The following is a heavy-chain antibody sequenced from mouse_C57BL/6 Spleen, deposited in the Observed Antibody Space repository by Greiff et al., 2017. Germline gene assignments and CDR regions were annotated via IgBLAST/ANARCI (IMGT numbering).Heavy chain of an antibody. CDR1: GFTFTDYY. CDR3: ARYTSNWEGDY. J-gene: IGHJ2*01. Sequence: EVKLMESGGGLVQPGGSLSLSCAASGFTFTDYYMSWVRQPPGKALEWLGFIRNKANGYTTEYSASVKGRFTISRDNSQSILYLQMNALRAEDSATYYCARYTSNWEGDYGGQGTTLTVSS. D-gene: IGHD4-1*02. V-gene: IGHV7-3*01. CDR2: IRNKANGYTT.